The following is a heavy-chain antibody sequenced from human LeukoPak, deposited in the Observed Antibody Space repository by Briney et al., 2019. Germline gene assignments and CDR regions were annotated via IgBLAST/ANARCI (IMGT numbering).Heavy chain of an antibody. Sequence: PSETLSLTCTVSGGSISSYYWSWIRQPPGKGLEWIGYIYYSGSTNYNPSLKSRVTISVDTSKNQFSLKLSSVTAADTAVYYRARLLYLKSYFDYWGQGTLVTVSS. CDR2: IYYSGST. V-gene: IGHV4-59*08. CDR1: GGSISSYY. CDR3: ARLLYLKSYFDY. J-gene: IGHJ4*02. D-gene: IGHD3-16*02.